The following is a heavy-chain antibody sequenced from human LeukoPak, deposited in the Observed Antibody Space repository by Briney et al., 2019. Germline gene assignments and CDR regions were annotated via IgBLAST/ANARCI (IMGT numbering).Heavy chain of an antibody. CDR3: ATTDTAMVNYYYGMDA. CDR2: IYSGGST. V-gene: IGHV3-53*01. J-gene: IGHJ6*02. D-gene: IGHD5-18*01. CDR1: GFTVSSNY. Sequence: GGSLRLSCAASGFTVSSNYMSWVRQAPGKGLEWVSVIYSGGSTYYADSVKGRFTISRDNSKNTLYLQMNSLRAEDTAVYYCATTDTAMVNYYYGMDAWGQGTTVTVSS.